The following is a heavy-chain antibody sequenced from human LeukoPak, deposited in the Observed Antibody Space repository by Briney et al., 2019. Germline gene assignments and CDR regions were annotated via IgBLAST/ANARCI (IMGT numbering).Heavy chain of an antibody. D-gene: IGHD3-3*01. J-gene: IGHJ5*02. CDR1: GYSISSGYY. V-gene: IGHV4-38-2*01. CDR2: IYHSGST. Sequence: SETLSLTCAVSGYSISSGYYWGWIRQPPGKGLEWIGSIYHSGSTYYNPSLKSRVTISVDTAKNQFSLKLSSVTAADTAVYYCARHAIFGVVIRNWFDAWGQGTLVTVSS. CDR3: ARHAIFGVVIRNWFDA.